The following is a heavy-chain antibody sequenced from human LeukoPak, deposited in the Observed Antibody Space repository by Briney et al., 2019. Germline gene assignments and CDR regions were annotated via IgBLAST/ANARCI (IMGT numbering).Heavy chain of an antibody. CDR1: GRSISSDGYY. J-gene: IGHJ4*02. V-gene: IGHV4-31*03. CDR3: ARVNVWSGYYYPDY. D-gene: IGHD3-3*01. Sequence: SETLSLTCTVSGRSISSDGYYLSWIRQHPGKGLEWIGYIYYSGSTYYNPSLKSRVTISVDTSKNQFSLKLSSVTAADTAVYYCARVNVWSGYYYPDYWGQGTLVTVSS. CDR2: IYYSGST.